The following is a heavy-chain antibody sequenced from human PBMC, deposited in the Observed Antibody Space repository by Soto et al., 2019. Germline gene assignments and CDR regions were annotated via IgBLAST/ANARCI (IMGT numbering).Heavy chain of an antibody. CDR2: ISAYNGNT. V-gene: IGHV1-18*01. CDR3: ARVRRTMVRGVINLDS. J-gene: IGHJ4*02. CDR1: GYTFTSYG. Sequence: ASVKVSCKASGYTFTSYGISWVRQAPGQGLEWMGWISAYNGNTNYAQKLQGRVTMTTDTSTSTAYMELRSLRSDDTAVYYCARVRRTMVRGVINLDSWGQGTLVTVSA. D-gene: IGHD3-10*01.